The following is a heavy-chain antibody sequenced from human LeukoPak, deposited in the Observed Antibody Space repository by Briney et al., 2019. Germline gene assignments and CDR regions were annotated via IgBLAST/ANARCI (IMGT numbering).Heavy chain of an antibody. V-gene: IGHV3-30*04. J-gene: IGHJ6*04. D-gene: IGHD2-2*01. Sequence: GRSLRLSCAASGFTFSSYAMHWVRQAPGKGLEWVAVILYDGSNKYYADSVKGRFTISRDNSKNTLYLQMNSLRAEDTAVYYCAREVVPAARYPYGMDVWGKGTTVTVSS. CDR2: ILYDGSNK. CDR1: GFTFSSYA. CDR3: AREVVPAARYPYGMDV.